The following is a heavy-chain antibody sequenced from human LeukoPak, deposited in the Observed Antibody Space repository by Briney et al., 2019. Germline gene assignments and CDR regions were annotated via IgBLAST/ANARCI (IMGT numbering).Heavy chain of an antibody. D-gene: IGHD6-19*01. CDR2: ISAYNGNT. CDR3: ARGGPVAATHKYFQH. Sequence: GASVKVSCKASGYTFTSYGISWVRQAPGQGLEWMGWISAYNGNTNYAQKLQGRVTMTRNTSISTAYMELSSLRSEDTAVYYCARGGPVAATHKYFQHWGQGTLVTVSS. J-gene: IGHJ1*01. CDR1: GYTFTSYG. V-gene: IGHV1-18*01.